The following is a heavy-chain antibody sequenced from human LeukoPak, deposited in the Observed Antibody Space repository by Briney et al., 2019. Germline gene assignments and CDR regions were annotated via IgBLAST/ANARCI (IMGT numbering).Heavy chain of an antibody. CDR1: GGSFSGYY. J-gene: IGHJ6*02. D-gene: IGHD4-17*01. V-gene: IGHV4-34*01. Sequence: SETLSLTCAVYGGSFSGYYWSWIRQPPGKGLEWIGEINHSGSTNYNPSLKSRVTISVDTSKNQFSLKLSSVTAADTAVYYCARAPRPANDYGDYYYYYGMDVWGQGTTVTVSS. CDR3: ARAPRPANDYGDYYYYYGMDV. CDR2: INHSGST.